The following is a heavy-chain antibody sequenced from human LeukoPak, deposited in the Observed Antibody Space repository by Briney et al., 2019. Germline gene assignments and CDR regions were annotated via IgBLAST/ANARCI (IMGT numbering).Heavy chain of an antibody. CDR2: ISYDGSNK. D-gene: IGHD3-10*01. J-gene: IGHJ6*03. V-gene: IGHV3-30*18. Sequence: GRSLRLSCAASGFTFSSYGMHWVRQAPGKGLEWVAVISYDGSNKYSADSVKGRFTISRDNSKNTLYLQMNSLRAEDTAVYYCSKGYYGSGSYGYYYYYYMDVWGKGTTVTVSS. CDR3: SKGYYGSGSYGYYYYYYMDV. CDR1: GFTFSSYG.